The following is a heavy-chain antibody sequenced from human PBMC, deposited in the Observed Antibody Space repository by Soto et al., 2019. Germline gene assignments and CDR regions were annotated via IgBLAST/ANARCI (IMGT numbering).Heavy chain of an antibody. V-gene: IGHV1-69*13. CDR1: GGTFSSYA. CDR2: IIPIFGTA. D-gene: IGHD2-8*01. Sequence: SVKVSCKASGGTFSSYAISWVRQAPGQGLEWMGGIIPIFGTANYAQKFQGRVTITADESTSTAYMELSSLRSGDTAVYYCATEDCTNGVCYRGYYYYYYGMDVWG. J-gene: IGHJ6*02. CDR3: ATEDCTNGVCYRGYYYYYYGMDV.